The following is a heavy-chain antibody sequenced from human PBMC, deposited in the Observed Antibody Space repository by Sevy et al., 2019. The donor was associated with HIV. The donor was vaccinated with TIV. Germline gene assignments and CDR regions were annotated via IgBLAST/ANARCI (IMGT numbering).Heavy chain of an antibody. CDR3: ARGAAPQNY. J-gene: IGHJ4*02. CDR2: INGDGSST. V-gene: IGHV3-74*01. CDR1: GFRFSSDW. D-gene: IGHD2-15*01. Sequence: GGSLRLSCAASGFRFSSDWMHWVRQAPGKGLVWVSRINGDGSSTVYADSVKGRFTISRDNAKNTLFLQMNYLRAEDTAVYFCARGAAPQNYWCQGTMVTVSS.